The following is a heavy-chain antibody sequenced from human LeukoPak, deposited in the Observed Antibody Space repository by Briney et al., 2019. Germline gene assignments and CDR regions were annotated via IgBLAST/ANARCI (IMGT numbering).Heavy chain of an antibody. CDR2: IWYDGSNE. CDR3: AKDRAAAGSAIWFDP. CDR1: GFTFSSYG. J-gene: IGHJ5*02. Sequence: PGGSLRLSCAASGFTFSSYGMHWVRQAPGKGLEWVAVIWYDGSNEYYADSVKGRFTISRDNSKNTLYLQMNSLRAEDTAVYYCAKDRAAAGSAIWFDPWGQGTLVTVSS. V-gene: IGHV3-33*06. D-gene: IGHD6-13*01.